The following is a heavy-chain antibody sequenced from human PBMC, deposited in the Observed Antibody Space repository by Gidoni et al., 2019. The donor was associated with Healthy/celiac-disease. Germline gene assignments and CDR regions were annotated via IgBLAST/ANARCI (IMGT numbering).Heavy chain of an antibody. CDR3: ARGATYGSGSLVFDP. V-gene: IGHV4-31*03. J-gene: IGHJ5*02. CDR2: IYYSGST. D-gene: IGHD3-10*01. Sequence: QVQLQESGPGLVKPSQTLSLTCTVSGGSISSGGYYWSWIRQHPGKGLEWIGYIYYSGSTYHNPSLKSRVTISVDTSKNQFSLKLSSVTAADTAVYYCARGATYGSGSLVFDPWGQGTLVTVSS. CDR1: GGSISSGGYY.